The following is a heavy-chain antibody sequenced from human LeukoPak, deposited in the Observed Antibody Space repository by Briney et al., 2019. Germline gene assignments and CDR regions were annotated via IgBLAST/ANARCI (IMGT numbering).Heavy chain of an antibody. Sequence: GGSLRLSCAASGFTFSDYAMTWVRQAPGKGLQWVSGVSGSGASTYYGDSVKGRFIISRDNSKNTLYLQIDSLRAEDTAVYYCAKGASSGWLLYWFDPWGQGTLVTVSS. V-gene: IGHV3-23*01. CDR1: GFTFSDYA. D-gene: IGHD6-19*01. J-gene: IGHJ5*02. CDR2: VSGSGAST. CDR3: AKGASSGWLLYWFDP.